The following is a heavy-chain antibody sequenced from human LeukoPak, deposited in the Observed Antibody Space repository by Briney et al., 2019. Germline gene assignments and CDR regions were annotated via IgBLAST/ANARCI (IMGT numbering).Heavy chain of an antibody. D-gene: IGHD3-22*01. CDR1: GGSISSSSYY. CDR3: ARVDRVNYYDSSGYYYGAFDI. Sequence: PSETLSLTCTVSGGSISSSSYYWGWIRQHPGKGLEWIGYIYYSGSTYYNPSLKSRVTISVDTSKNQFSLKLSSVTAADTAVYYCARVDRVNYYDSSGYYYGAFDIWGQGTMVTVSS. J-gene: IGHJ3*02. CDR2: IYYSGST. V-gene: IGHV4-31*03.